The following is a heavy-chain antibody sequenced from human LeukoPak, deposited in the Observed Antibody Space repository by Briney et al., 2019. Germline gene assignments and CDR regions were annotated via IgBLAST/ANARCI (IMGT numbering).Heavy chain of an antibody. V-gene: IGHV3-30-3*01. Sequence: PGGSLRLSCAASGFTFSSYAMHWVRQAPGKGLEWVAVISYDGSNKYYADSVKGRFTISRDNSKNTLYLQMNSLRAEDTAVYYCAWGSSGYYYFDYWGQGTLVTVSS. CDR3: AWGSSGYYYFDY. D-gene: IGHD3-22*01. J-gene: IGHJ4*02. CDR1: GFTFSSYA. CDR2: ISYDGSNK.